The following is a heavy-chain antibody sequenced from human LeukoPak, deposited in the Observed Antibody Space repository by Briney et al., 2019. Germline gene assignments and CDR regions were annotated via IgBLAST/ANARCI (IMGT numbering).Heavy chain of an antibody. CDR1: GFTFSTYW. CDR2: IKEDGSEK. J-gene: IGHJ4*02. CDR3: ARSYYDSSGYYPGFFDY. V-gene: IGHV3-7*01. Sequence: GGSLRLSCAASGFTFSTYWMNWVRQAPGKGLEWVANIKEDGSEKYYVDSVKGRFTISRDNAKDSLYVQMNSLRAEDTAVYYCARSYYDSSGYYPGFFDYWGQGTLVTVSS. D-gene: IGHD3-22*01.